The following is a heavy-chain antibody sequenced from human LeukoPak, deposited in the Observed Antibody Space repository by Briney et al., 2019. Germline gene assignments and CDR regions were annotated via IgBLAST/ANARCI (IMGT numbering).Heavy chain of an antibody. D-gene: IGHD5-18*01. CDR3: ARHEHIYGLLSYFDY. Sequence: PETLSLTCTVSGGSISSNRYYWGWIRQPPGKGLEWIASIYFSGDTYYNPSLKSRVTISVDTSKNQCSLKLRSVTAADTAVYYCARHEHIYGLLSYFDYWGQGILVTVSS. J-gene: IGHJ4*02. CDR2: IYFSGDT. CDR1: GGSISSNRYY. V-gene: IGHV4-39*01.